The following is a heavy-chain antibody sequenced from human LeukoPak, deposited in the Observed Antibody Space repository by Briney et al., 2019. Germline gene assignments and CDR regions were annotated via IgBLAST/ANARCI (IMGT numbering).Heavy chain of an antibody. J-gene: IGHJ6*03. CDR1: GFTFSSYA. CDR2: ISGSGDST. CDR3: AKFRGGFKYYYYMDV. D-gene: IGHD3-16*01. V-gene: IGHV3-23*01. Sequence: PGGSLRLSCAASGFTFSSYAMSWVRQAPGKGLEWVSTISGSGDSTYYTDSVKGRFTISRDNSQNTLYLQMNSLRAEDTALYYCAKFRGGFKYYYYMDVWGKGTTVTVSS.